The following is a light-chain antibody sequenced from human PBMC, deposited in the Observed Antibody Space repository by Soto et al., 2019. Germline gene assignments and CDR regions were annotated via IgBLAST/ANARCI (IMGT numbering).Light chain of an antibody. CDR2: YPS. CDR3: QQRGNSIT. Sequence: IVLTQTPATLSLSPGLRATLSCWASQSVKTYLIWYQHKPGQAPRLLIYYPSNKSTGIPDRFSGSVSGTGFTLTISNLKPEDSAVYYCQQRGNSITFGGGTKVEI. CDR1: QSVKTY. V-gene: IGKV3-11*01. J-gene: IGKJ4*02.